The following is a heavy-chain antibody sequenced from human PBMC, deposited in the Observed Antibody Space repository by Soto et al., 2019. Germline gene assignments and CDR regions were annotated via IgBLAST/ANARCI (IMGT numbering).Heavy chain of an antibody. J-gene: IGHJ6*02. CDR1: GATFTKYA. V-gene: IGHV1-69*19. Sequence: QVQLEQSGAEVKMPGSSVTVSCKAYGATFTKYAFNWVRQAPGQGLEWMGGIIPLFGSTNYAERFQGRLTVTTNESTSTVFMELSSLTSDYTAIYYCARDETVIRGVIKRGGGLDLWGQGTTVIV. CDR2: IIPLFGST. CDR3: ARDETVIRGVIKRGGGLDL. D-gene: IGHD3-10*01.